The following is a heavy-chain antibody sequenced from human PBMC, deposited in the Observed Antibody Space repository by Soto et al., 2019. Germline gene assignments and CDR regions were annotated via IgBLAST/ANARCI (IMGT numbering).Heavy chain of an antibody. CDR3: ARDPVAGTTLDWFDP. CDR1: GYTFTSYG. Sequence: GASVKVSCKASGYTFTSYGISWVRQAPGQGLEWMGWISAYNGNTNYAQKLQGRVTMTTDTSTSTAYMELRSLRSDDTAVYYCARDPVAGTTLDWFDPWGQGTLVTVSS. D-gene: IGHD1-7*01. CDR2: ISAYNGNT. V-gene: IGHV1-18*01. J-gene: IGHJ5*02.